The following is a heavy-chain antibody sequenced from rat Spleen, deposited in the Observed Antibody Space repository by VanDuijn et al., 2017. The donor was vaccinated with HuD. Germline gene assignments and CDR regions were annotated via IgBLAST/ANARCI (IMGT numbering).Heavy chain of an antibody. J-gene: IGHJ2*01. V-gene: IGHV2-13*01. CDR1: GFSLSTYH. D-gene: IGHD1-4*01. CDR2: IWGNGNT. Sequence: QVQLKESGPGLVQPSQTLSLTCTVSGFSLSTYHVSWVRQPPGKGLEWMGVIWGNGNTNYNPVLKSRLSISRDTSKSQVFLKMNSLQPEDTGTYYCARQVNYPGITTYYFDYWGQGVMVTVSS. CDR3: ARQVNYPGITTYYFDY.